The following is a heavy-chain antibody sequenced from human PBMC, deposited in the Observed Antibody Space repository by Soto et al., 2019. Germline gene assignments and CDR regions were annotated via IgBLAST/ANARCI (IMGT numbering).Heavy chain of an antibody. V-gene: IGHV4-30-4*01. CDR3: AIYGGTSVYFDY. CDR1: GGSISSGDYY. D-gene: IGHD4-17*01. J-gene: IGHJ4*02. CDR2: SYYSGST. Sequence: QVQLQESGPGLVKPSQTLSLTCTVSGGSISSGDYYWRWIRHPPGKGLEWMGYSYYSGSTYYNPSLKSRVTISVNTSKNQFSLKLSSVTAADTAVYSCAIYGGTSVYFDYWGQGTLVTVSS.